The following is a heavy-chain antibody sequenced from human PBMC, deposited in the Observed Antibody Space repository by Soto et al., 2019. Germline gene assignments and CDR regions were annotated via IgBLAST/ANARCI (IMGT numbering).Heavy chain of an antibody. J-gene: IGHJ6*02. Sequence: GGSLRLSCAASGFTFSSYGMTWVRQAPGKRLEWVAVILYDGSSRSYADSVKGRFTISRDNSKNTLYLQMSSLRAEDTAVYYCAKESELYYYGLDVWGQGTTVTVSS. CDR1: GFTFSSYG. V-gene: IGHV3-30*18. CDR3: AKESELYYYGLDV. D-gene: IGHD3-10*01. CDR2: ILYDGSSR.